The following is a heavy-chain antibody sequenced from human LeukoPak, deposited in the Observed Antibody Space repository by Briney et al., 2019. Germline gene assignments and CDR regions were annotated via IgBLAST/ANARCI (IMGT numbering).Heavy chain of an antibody. CDR2: INHSGST. D-gene: IGHD2-21*02. J-gene: IGHJ4*02. CDR3: ARGGFYCGGDCYVDY. V-gene: IGHV4-34*01. Sequence: SETLSLTCAVYGGSFSPYYWSWIRQPAGKGLEWIGEINHSGSTNYNPSLKSRVTISVDTSKNQFSLRLSSVTAADTAVYYCARGGFYCGGDCYVDYWGQGTLVTVSS. CDR1: GGSFSPYY.